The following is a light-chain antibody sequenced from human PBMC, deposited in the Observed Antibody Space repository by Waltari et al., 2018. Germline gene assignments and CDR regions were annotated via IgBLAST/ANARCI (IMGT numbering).Light chain of an antibody. J-gene: IGKJ2*01. CDR3: QHSYSPPYT. CDR1: QSINRY. CDR2: DAS. Sequence: DIQMTQSPSSLSASVGDRVTITCRASQSINRYLNWYQHKSADAPKLLIYDASSLQSGVPSRFSGSGSGTDFTPTITSLQPEDFATYYWQHSYSPPYTFGQGTKLEIK. V-gene: IGKV1-39*01.